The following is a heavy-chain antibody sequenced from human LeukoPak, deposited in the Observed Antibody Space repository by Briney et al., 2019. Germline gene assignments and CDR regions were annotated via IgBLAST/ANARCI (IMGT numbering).Heavy chain of an antibody. D-gene: IGHD6-13*01. Sequence: ASVKVSCKASGGTFSSYAISWVRQAPGQGLEWMGWINPNSGATNSAQKFQGRVTMTRDTSISTAYMELSRLTSDDTAGYYCARGKAGTFYYWGQGTLVTVSS. CDR1: GGTFSSYA. CDR3: ARGKAGTFYY. V-gene: IGHV1-2*02. CDR2: INPNSGAT. J-gene: IGHJ4*02.